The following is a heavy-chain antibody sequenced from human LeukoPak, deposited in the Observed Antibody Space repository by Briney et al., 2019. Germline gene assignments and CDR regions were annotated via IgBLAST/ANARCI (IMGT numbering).Heavy chain of an antibody. V-gene: IGHV1-46*03. CDR1: GYTFTSYC. D-gene: IGHD1-7*01. CDR2: INPSGGST. J-gene: IGHJ4*02. Sequence: GASVKVSCKASGYTFTSYCMHWVRQAPGHGLEWMGIINPSGGSTSYAQKFQGRVTMTRDTSTSTVYTELSSLRSEDTAVYYCARSWNSFGPDSLDYWGQGTLVTVSS. CDR3: ARSWNSFGPDSLDY.